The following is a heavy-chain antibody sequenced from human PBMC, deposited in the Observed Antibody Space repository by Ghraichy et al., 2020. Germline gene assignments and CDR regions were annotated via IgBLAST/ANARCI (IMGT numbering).Heavy chain of an antibody. CDR1: GGSISSSSYY. D-gene: IGHD3-3*01. CDR2: IYYSGST. CDR3: ARLSGYDFWSGYLDSPKYYFDY. Sequence: SETLSLTCTVSGGSISSSSYYWGWIRQPPGKGLEWIGSIYYSGSTYYNPSLKSRVTISVDTSKNQFSLKLSSVTAADTAVYYCARLSGYDFWSGYLDSPKYYFDYWGQGTLVTVSS. J-gene: IGHJ4*02. V-gene: IGHV4-39*01.